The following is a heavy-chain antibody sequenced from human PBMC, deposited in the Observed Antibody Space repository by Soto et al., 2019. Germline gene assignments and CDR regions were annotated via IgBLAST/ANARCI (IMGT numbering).Heavy chain of an antibody. CDR2: IYYSGST. V-gene: IGHV4-59*01. CDR1: GGSISSYY. J-gene: IGHJ5*02. Sequence: SETLSLTCTVSGGSISSYYWSWIRQPPGKGLEWIGYIYYSGSTNYNPSLKSRVTISVDTSKNQFSLKLSSVTAADTAVYYCATALGYSSSWYGWFDPWGQGTLVTVSS. CDR3: ATALGYSSSWYGWFDP. D-gene: IGHD6-13*01.